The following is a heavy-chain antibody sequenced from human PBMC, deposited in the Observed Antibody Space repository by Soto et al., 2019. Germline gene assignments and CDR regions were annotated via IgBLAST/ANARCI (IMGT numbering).Heavy chain of an antibody. CDR1: GYTFTSYG. J-gene: IGHJ6*02. CDR2: ISAYSGNT. Sequence: QVQLVQSGAEVKKPGASVKVSCKASGYTFTSYGVSWVRQAPGQGLEWMGWISAYSGNTNYAQMLQGRVTRTTDTSTGTAYMELRSLRSDATAVYYCARERRDDYNLFYGMDVWGQGTTVTVSS. D-gene: IGHD4-4*01. V-gene: IGHV1-18*01. CDR3: ARERRDDYNLFYGMDV.